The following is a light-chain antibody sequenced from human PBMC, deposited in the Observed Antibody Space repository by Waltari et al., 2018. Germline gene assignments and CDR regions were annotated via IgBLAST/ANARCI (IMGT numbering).Light chain of an antibody. V-gene: IGLV2-14*01. Sequence: SALTQPASVSGSLGQSITFSCPGPSSDVGGYNYFAWYQQHPGKAPKLMIHDVSNRPSGVSIRFSGSKSGNTASLTISGLQADDEADYYCISYSSATPGNVVIGGGTKLTVL. J-gene: IGLJ2*01. CDR2: DVS. CDR1: SSDVGGYNY. CDR3: ISYSSATPGNVV.